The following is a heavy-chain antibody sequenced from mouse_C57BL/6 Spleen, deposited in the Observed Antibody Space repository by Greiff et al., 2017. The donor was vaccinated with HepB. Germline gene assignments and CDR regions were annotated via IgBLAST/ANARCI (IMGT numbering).Heavy chain of an antibody. CDR3: ARSPPYGNYPHYYAMDY. D-gene: IGHD2-1*01. J-gene: IGHJ4*01. CDR1: GFSLSTFGMG. V-gene: IGHV8-8*01. CDR2: IWWDDDK. Sequence: QVTLKESGPGILQPSQTLSLTCSFSGFSLSTFGMGVGWIRQPSGKGLEWLAHIWWDDDKYYNPALKSRLTISKDTSKNQVFLKIANVDTADTATYYCARSPPYGNYPHYYAMDYWGQGTSVTVSS.